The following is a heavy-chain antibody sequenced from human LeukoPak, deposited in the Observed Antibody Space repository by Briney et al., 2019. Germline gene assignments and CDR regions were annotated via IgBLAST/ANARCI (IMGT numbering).Heavy chain of an antibody. CDR1: GYTFTSYG. CDR3: ARDTRELRFLEWPGDAFDI. V-gene: IGHV1-18*01. D-gene: IGHD3-3*01. Sequence: ASVTVSCKASGYTFTSYGISWVRQAPGQGLEWMGWISAYNGNTNYAQKLQGRVTMTTDTSTSTAYMELRSLRSDDTAVYYCARDTRELRFLEWPGDAFDIWGQGTMVTASS. J-gene: IGHJ3*02. CDR2: ISAYNGNT.